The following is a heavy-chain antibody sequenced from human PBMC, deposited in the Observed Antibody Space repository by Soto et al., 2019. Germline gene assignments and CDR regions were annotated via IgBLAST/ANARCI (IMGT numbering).Heavy chain of an antibody. D-gene: IGHD3-3*01. J-gene: IGHJ6*02. V-gene: IGHV3-30-3*01. CDR3: ARETSYDFWSGPQTMDF. CDR1: GFTFSSYA. CDR2: ISYDGSNK. Sequence: PGGSLRLSCAASGFTFSSYAMHWVRQAPGKGLEWVAVISYDGSNKYYADSVKGRFTISRDNSKNTLYLQMNSLRAEDTAVYYCARETSYDFWSGPQTMDFWGQGTTVTVSS.